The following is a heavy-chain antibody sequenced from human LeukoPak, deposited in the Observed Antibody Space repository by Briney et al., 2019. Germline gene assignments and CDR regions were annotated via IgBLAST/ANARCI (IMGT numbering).Heavy chain of an antibody. CDR1: GFTFSNYW. CDR2: IKQDGSEE. D-gene: IGHD1-26*01. J-gene: IGHJ4*02. V-gene: IGHV3-7*05. CDR3: ARAESWAFDY. Sequence: GGSLRLSCAASGFTFSNYWMSWVRQAPGKGLERVANIKQDGSEEYYVDSVKGRFTIYRDNAKKSLYLQMTSLRAEDTAVYYCARAESWAFDYWGQGTLATVSS.